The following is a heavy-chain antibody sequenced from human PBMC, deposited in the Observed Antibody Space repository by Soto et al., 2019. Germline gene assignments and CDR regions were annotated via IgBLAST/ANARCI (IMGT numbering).Heavy chain of an antibody. CDR2: IYYSGST. J-gene: IGHJ5*02. CDR3: AATPTTPGNWFDP. D-gene: IGHD4-17*01. V-gene: IGHV4-59*01. CDR1: GGSISSYY. Sequence: QVQLQESGPGLVKPSETLSLTCTVSGGSISSYYWSWIRQPPGKGLEWIGYIYYSGSTNYNPSLKSRVTISVDTSKNQFSLKLSSVTAADTAVYYCAATPTTPGNWFDPWGQGTLVTVSS.